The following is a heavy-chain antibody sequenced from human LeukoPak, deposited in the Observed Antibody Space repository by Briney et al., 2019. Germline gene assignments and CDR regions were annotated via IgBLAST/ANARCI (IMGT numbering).Heavy chain of an antibody. Sequence: GESLKISCKGSGYSFTSYWIGWVRQMPGKGLEWMGIIYPGDSDTRYSPSFQGQVTISADKSISTAYPQWSSLKASDTAMYYCARMYSNYEHYYGMDVWGQGTTVTVSS. CDR3: ARMYSNYEHYYGMDV. V-gene: IGHV5-51*01. J-gene: IGHJ6*02. D-gene: IGHD4-11*01. CDR1: GYSFTSYW. CDR2: IYPGDSDT.